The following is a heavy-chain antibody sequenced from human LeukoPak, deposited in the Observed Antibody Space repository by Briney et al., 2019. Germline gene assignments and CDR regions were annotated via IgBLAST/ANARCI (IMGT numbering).Heavy chain of an antibody. J-gene: IGHJ4*02. CDR2: IKQDGSER. V-gene: IGHV3-7*01. D-gene: IGHD2-2*01. CDR1: GFSFSSYW. Sequence: GGSLRLSCAASGFSFSSYWMSWVRQAPGKGLEWVAIIKQDGSERYYVDSVKGRFTISRDNSRNSLYLQMDILRAEDTAVYYCATDKVYCSRTSCYQTFDYWGQGTLVTVPS. CDR3: ATDKVYCSRTSCYQTFDY.